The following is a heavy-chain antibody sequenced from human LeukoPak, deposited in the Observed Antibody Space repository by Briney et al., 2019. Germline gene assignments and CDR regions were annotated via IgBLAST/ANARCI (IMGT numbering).Heavy chain of an antibody. CDR2: IYTSGST. D-gene: IGHD6-13*01. Sequence: SQTLSLTCTVSGVSISSGSYYWSWIRQPAGKGLEWIGRIYTSGSTNYNPSLKSRVTISVDTSKNQFSLKLSSVTAADTAVYYCARHSSSWSFGYFQHWGQGTLVTVSS. CDR1: GVSISSGSYY. CDR3: ARHSSSWSFGYFQH. V-gene: IGHV4-61*02. J-gene: IGHJ1*01.